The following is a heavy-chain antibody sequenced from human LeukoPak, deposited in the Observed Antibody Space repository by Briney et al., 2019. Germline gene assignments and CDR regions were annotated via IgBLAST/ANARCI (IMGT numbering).Heavy chain of an antibody. D-gene: IGHD2/OR15-2a*01. CDR2: IYGDGSFT. CDR1: GFTFSNFW. CDR3: ARDLAFSRLDY. J-gene: IGHJ4*02. V-gene: IGHV3-74*01. Sequence: GSLRLSCAASGFTFSNFWMHWVRQAPGKGLVWVALIYGDGSFTRYADSVKGRFTISRDNARNSLYLQMDSLRVEDTAFYYCARDLAFSRLDYWGQGVLVTVSS.